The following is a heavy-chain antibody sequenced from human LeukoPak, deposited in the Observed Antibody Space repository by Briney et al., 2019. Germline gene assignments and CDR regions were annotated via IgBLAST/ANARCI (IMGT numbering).Heavy chain of an antibody. Sequence: PSETLSLTCTVSGYSLTSGSYYWSWIRQPPGRGLEWIGYVYYSGGTNYNPSLKSRVTMSVDTSKNQFSLMLISVTAADTAVYYCARGYSSSWYPSAFDIWGQGTMVTSSS. CDR3: ARGYSSSWYPSAFDI. D-gene: IGHD6-13*01. V-gene: IGHV4-61*01. CDR1: GYSLTSGSYY. J-gene: IGHJ3*02. CDR2: VYYSGGT.